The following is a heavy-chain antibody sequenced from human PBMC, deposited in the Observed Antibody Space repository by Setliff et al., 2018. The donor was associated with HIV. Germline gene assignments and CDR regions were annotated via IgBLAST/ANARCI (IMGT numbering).Heavy chain of an antibody. V-gene: IGHV4-38-2*01. CDR3: ARVRRETHFNYYYGMDV. D-gene: IGHD1-26*01. Sequence: SETLSLTCAVSGFSISGPSYWGWIRQPPGKGLEWVGCIYYTGTTYYNPSLKSRLTMSVDTSKNQFSLQLRSVTAADTAVYYCARVRRETHFNYYYGMDVWGRGTTVTVSS. CDR1: GFSISGPSY. J-gene: IGHJ6*02. CDR2: IYYTGTT.